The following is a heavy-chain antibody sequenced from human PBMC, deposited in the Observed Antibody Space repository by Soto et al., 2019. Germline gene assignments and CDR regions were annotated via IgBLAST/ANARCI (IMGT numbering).Heavy chain of an antibody. D-gene: IGHD6-19*01. CDR3: ARTTTVAGTPEFDY. CDR1: GFTFSSFS. V-gene: IGHV3-30-3*01. Sequence: PGGSLRLSCAASGFTFSSFSLHWVRQAPGKGLEWLALISYDGSTKYNADSVKGRFTVSRDNSNNTLYLQLSSLRPEDTAVYYCARTTTVAGTPEFDYRGQGTLVTVSS. CDR2: ISYDGSTK. J-gene: IGHJ4*02.